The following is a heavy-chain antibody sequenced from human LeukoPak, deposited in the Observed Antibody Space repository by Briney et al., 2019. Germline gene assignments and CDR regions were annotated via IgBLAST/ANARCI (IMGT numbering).Heavy chain of an antibody. D-gene: IGHD4-17*01. CDR3: AISYGDYGPFYYYYYMDV. V-gene: IGHV1-2*02. J-gene: IGHJ6*03. CDR1: GYTFTGYY. CDR2: INPNSGGT. Sequence: ASVKVSCKASGYTFTGYYMHWVRQAPGQGLEWMGWINPNSGGTNYAQKFRGRVTMTRDTSISTAYMELSRLRSDDTAVYYCAISYGDYGPFYYYYYMDVWGKGTTVTVSS.